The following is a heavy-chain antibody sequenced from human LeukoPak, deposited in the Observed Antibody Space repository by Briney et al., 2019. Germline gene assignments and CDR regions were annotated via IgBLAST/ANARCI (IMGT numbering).Heavy chain of an antibody. CDR2: ISCSGDRT. J-gene: IGHJ4*02. CDR1: GFTFSTYA. Sequence: PGGSLRLSCAASGFTFSTYAMSWVRQAPGKGLEWVSSISCSGDRTFYADSVKDRFTISRDNSENTLYLQMSRLRAEDTAVYYSAKDRPNYHESNGHYYRPNGDYWGQGTLVTVSS. D-gene: IGHD3-22*01. CDR3: AKDRPNYHESNGHYYRPNGDY. V-gene: IGHV3-23*01.